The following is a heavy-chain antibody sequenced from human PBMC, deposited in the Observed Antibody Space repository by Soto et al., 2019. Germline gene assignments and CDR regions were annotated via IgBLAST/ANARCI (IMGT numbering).Heavy chain of an antibody. J-gene: IGHJ3*02. CDR3: AREVGGNSYTDAFDI. D-gene: IGHD1-26*01. CDR1: GGSISSYY. Sequence: QVQLQESGPGLVKPSETLSLTCTVSGGSISSYYWSWIRQPPGKGLEWIGYIYHSGSTNYNPSLKSRVTIXXDXSXTQFSLKLNSVTAADTAVYYCAREVGGNSYTDAFDIWGQGIMVTVSS. CDR2: IYHSGST. V-gene: IGHV4-59*01.